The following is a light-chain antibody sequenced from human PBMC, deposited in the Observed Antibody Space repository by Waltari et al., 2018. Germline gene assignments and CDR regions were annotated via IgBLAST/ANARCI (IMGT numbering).Light chain of an antibody. V-gene: IGKV3-20*01. J-gene: IGKJ1*01. Sequence: EIVLTQSPGTLSLSPGERATLSCRASQSVNSAYLAWYQQKPGQAPRPLIYGTSSRATGIPDRFSGSGSGTDFTLTISRLEPEDFAVYFCQQYGSSTTFGQGTKVEI. CDR1: QSVNSAY. CDR2: GTS. CDR3: QQYGSSTT.